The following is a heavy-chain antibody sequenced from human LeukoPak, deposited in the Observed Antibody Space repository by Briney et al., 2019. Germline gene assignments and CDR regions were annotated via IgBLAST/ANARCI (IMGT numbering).Heavy chain of an antibody. V-gene: IGHV3-7*01. Sequence: PGGSLRLSCAASGFTFSSYWMTWVRQAPGKGLEWVANIVPDGSEKYCVESLRGRFTISRDNAKNSLYLQMKSLRAEDTAVYYCARVEALYNSGSVWAYWGQGTLVTVSS. D-gene: IGHD3-10*01. CDR2: IVPDGSEK. J-gene: IGHJ4*02. CDR3: ARVEALYNSGSVWAY. CDR1: GFTFSSYW.